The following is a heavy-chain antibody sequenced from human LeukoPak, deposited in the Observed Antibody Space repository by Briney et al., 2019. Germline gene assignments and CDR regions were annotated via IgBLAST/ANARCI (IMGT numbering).Heavy chain of an antibody. CDR1: GFTFSSYW. CDR2: IKQDGSEK. V-gene: IGHV3-7*03. Sequence: GGSLRLSCAASGFTFSSYWMSWVRQAPGKGLEWVANIKQDGSEKYYVDSVKGRFTISRDNAKNSLYLQMNSLRPEDTAFYYCATNPPGIAVAGNGYFDYWGQGTLVTVSS. D-gene: IGHD6-19*01. CDR3: ATNPPGIAVAGNGYFDY. J-gene: IGHJ4*02.